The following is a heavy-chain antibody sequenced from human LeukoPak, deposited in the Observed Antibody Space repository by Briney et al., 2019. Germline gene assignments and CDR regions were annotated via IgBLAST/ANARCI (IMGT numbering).Heavy chain of an antibody. D-gene: IGHD4-23*01. CDR1: GGSISSYY. CDR3: ARRAVVTPIDY. J-gene: IGHJ4*02. V-gene: IGHV4-59*12. Sequence: PSETLSLTCTVSGGSISSYYWSWIRQPPGKGLEWIGYIYYSGSTNYNPSLKSRVTISVDTSKNQFSLKLSSVTAADTAVYYCARRAVVTPIDYWGQGALVTVSS. CDR2: IYYSGST.